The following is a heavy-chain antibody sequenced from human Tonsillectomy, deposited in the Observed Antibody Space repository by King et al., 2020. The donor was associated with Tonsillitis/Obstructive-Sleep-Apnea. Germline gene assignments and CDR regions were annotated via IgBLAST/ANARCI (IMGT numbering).Heavy chain of an antibody. V-gene: IGHV4-34*01. J-gene: IGHJ4*02. CDR3: ARGVGGGPDIVVVPAARTSYYFDY. Sequence: VQLQQWGAGLLKPSETLSLTCAVYGGSFSGYYWSWIRQPPGKGLEWIGEINHSGNTNDNPSLKSRVTISVDTSKNQFSLKLSSVTAADTAVYYCARGVGGGPDIVVVPAARTSYYFDYWGQGTLVTVSS. CDR1: GGSFSGYY. D-gene: IGHD2-2*01. CDR2: INHSGNT.